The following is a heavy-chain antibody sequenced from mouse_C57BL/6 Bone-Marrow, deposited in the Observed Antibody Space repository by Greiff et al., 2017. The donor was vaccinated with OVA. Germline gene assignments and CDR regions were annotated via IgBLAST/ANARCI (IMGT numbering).Heavy chain of an antibody. CDR1: GYSITSGYD. D-gene: IGHD1-1*01. V-gene: IGHV3-1*01. Sequence: DVQLQESGPGMVKPSQSLSLTCTVTGYSITSGYDWHWIRHFPGNKLEWMGYISYSGSTNYNPSLKSRISITHDTSKNHFFLKLNSVTTEDTATYYCARRDYGLYFDYWGQGTTLTVSS. CDR3: ARRDYGLYFDY. CDR2: ISYSGST. J-gene: IGHJ2*01.